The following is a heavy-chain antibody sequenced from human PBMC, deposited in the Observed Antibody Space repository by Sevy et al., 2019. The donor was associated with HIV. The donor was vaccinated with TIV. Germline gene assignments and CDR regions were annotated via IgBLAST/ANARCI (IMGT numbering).Heavy chain of an antibody. CDR2: ISYDGSNK. CDR3: TRDEEKEYYDFRSGYYQFDP. Sequence: GGSLRLSCAASGFTFSSYAMHWVRQAPGKGLEWVAVISYDGSNKYYADSVKGRFTISRDNSKNTLYLQMNSLRAEDTAVYYDTRDEEKEYYDFRSGYYQFDPWGQGTLVTVSS. V-gene: IGHV3-30*04. CDR1: GFTFSSYA. D-gene: IGHD3-3*01. J-gene: IGHJ5*02.